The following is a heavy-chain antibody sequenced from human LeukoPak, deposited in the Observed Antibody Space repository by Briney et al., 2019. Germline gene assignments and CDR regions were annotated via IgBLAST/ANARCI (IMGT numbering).Heavy chain of an antibody. V-gene: IGHV3-23*01. CDR1: GFTFSTYT. J-gene: IGHJ4*02. CDR3: AKDWGMGDQLLRIDY. CDR2: ISGSGVST. Sequence: PGGSLRLSCTASGFTFSTYTMNRVRQAPGKGLEWVSGISGSGVSTYYADSVKGRFTISRDNSNNTLYLQMSSLGAEDTAVYYCAKDWGMGDQLLRIDYWGQGTLVTVSS. D-gene: IGHD2-2*01.